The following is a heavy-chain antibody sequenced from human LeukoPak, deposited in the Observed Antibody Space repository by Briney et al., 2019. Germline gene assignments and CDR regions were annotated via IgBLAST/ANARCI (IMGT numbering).Heavy chain of an antibody. CDR3: ARVLCSGGTCLDAFDI. CDR1: GFTFSSYG. Sequence: PGGSLRLSCVASGFTFSSYGMYWVRQAPGKGLEWVAVIWYDGSNKYYADSVKGRFTISRDNSKNTLYLQVNSLRAEDTAVYYCARVLCSGGTCLDAFDIWGQGTMVTVSS. V-gene: IGHV3-33*01. CDR2: IWYDGSNK. D-gene: IGHD2-15*01. J-gene: IGHJ3*02.